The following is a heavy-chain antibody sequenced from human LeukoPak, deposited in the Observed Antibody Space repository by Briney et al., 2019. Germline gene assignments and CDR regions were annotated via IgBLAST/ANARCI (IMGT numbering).Heavy chain of an antibody. D-gene: IGHD5-24*01. J-gene: IGHJ4*02. CDR3: AKDDRWLPYDY. V-gene: IGHV3-30*18. Sequence: GGSLRLSCAASGFTFSYYGIHWVRQAPGKGLEWVALISYDGSNKYYADPVKGRFTISRDNSKNTLYLQMNSLRAEDTAVYYCAKDDRWLPYDYWGQGTLVTVSS. CDR2: ISYDGSNK. CDR1: GFTFSYYG.